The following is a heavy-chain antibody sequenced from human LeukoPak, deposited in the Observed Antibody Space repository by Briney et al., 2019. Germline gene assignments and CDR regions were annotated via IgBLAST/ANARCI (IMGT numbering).Heavy chain of an antibody. CDR2: IYYSGST. CDR3: ARLIAVTGTVDYFDY. D-gene: IGHD6-19*01. CDR1: GGSISSYY. Sequence: SETLSLTCTVSGGSISSYYWSWIRQPPGKGLEWIGYIYYSGSTNYNPSLKSRVTISLDTSKKQFFLKLSSVTAADTAVYSCARLIAVTGTVDYFDYWGQGTLVTVSS. J-gene: IGHJ4*02. V-gene: IGHV4-59*01.